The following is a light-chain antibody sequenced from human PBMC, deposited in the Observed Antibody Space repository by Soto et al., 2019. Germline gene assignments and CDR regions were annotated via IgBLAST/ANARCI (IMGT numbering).Light chain of an antibody. V-gene: IGKV3-20*01. CDR2: GAS. J-gene: IGKJ1*01. CDR3: QQYGASPWT. Sequence: VLTQSPGTLSLSPGERATLSCRASQSVSSSYLAWYQQKPGQAPRLLIYGASSRATGIPDRFSGSGSGTDFTLTISRLEPEDFAVYYCQQYGASPWTFGQRTKV. CDR1: QSVSSSY.